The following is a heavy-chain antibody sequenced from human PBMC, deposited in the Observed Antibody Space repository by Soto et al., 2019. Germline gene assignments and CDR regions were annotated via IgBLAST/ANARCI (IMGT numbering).Heavy chain of an antibody. Sequence: AASVKVSCKASGGTFSSYAISWVRQAPGQGLEWMGGIIPIFGTANYAQKFQGRVTITADESTSTAYMELSSLRSEDTAVYYCARSIAAAWNYYYYYGMDVWGQGTTVTVSS. V-gene: IGHV1-69*13. CDR3: ARSIAAAWNYYYYYGMDV. CDR1: GGTFSSYA. J-gene: IGHJ6*02. CDR2: IIPIFGTA. D-gene: IGHD6-13*01.